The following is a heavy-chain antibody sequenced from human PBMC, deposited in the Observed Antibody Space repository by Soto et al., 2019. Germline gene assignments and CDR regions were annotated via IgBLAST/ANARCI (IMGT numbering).Heavy chain of an antibody. D-gene: IGHD4-17*01. J-gene: IGHJ5*02. CDR3: ARDRLNDYPYNGFDP. V-gene: IGHV4-30-4*01. Sequence: QVQLQESGPGLVKPSQTLSLTCTVSGGSISSGHYSWGWIRQPPGKGLERIGYISYSVSSYYNPSLKSRVNTSVDTSKNQFSLKLRSVTAADTAVYYCARDRLNDYPYNGFDPWGQGTLVTVSS. CDR2: ISYSVSS. CDR1: GGSISSGHYS.